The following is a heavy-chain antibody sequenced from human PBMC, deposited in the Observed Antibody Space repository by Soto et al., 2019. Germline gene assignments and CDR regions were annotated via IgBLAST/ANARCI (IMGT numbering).Heavy chain of an antibody. CDR1: GGSISSSSYY. V-gene: IGHV4-39*01. Sequence: SETLSLTCTVSGGSISSSSYYWGWIRQPPGKGLEWIGSIYYSGSTYYNPSLKSRVTISVDTSKNQFSLKLSSVTAADTAVYYCERVSGGAWLDPWGQGTMLTVYS. CDR2: IYYSGST. D-gene: IGHD3-10*01. J-gene: IGHJ5*02. CDR3: ERVSGGAWLDP.